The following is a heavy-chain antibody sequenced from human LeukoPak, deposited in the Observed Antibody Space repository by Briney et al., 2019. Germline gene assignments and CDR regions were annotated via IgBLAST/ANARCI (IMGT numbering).Heavy chain of an antibody. D-gene: IGHD1-26*01. CDR1: GGSISSYY. V-gene: IGHV4-59*01. CDR3: ARDLGRGSYYAFDI. Sequence: SETLSLTCTVSGGSISSYYWSWIRQPPGKGLEWIGYIYYSGSTNYNPSLKSRVTISVDTSKNQFSLKLSYVTAADTAVYYCARDLGRGSYYAFDIWGQGTMVTVSS. CDR2: IYYSGST. J-gene: IGHJ3*02.